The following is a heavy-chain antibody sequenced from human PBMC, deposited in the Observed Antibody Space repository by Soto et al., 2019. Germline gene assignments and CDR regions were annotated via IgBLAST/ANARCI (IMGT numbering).Heavy chain of an antibody. CDR1: GDSINSTSYY. Sequence: SEALSLTCIVSGDSINSTSYYWGWIRQPPGQGLEWIASIYFSGSTYNNPSLKSRLTVSVDTSKSQFSLKLSSVTAADTALYYCARQRIVAAGTFVDYWGQGSLVTVSS. J-gene: IGHJ4*02. CDR2: IYFSGST. D-gene: IGHD6-13*01. CDR3: ARQRIVAAGTFVDY. V-gene: IGHV4-39*01.